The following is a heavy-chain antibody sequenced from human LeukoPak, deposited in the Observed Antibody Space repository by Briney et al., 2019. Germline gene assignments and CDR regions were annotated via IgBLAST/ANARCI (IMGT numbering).Heavy chain of an antibody. CDR1: GGSISSSNW. CDR2: IYYSGST. V-gene: IGHV4-4*02. Sequence: PSETLSLTCAVSGGSISSSNWWSWVRQPPGKGLEWIGQIYYSGSTNYNPSLKTRVTISVDTSKNQFSLKLSSVTAADTAMYYCARNVGATNWFDPLGQGTLVTVSS. J-gene: IGHJ5*02. D-gene: IGHD1-26*01. CDR3: ARNVGATNWFDP.